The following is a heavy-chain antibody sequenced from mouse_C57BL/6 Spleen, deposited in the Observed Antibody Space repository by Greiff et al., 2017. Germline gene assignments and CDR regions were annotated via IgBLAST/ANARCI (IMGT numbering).Heavy chain of an antibody. CDR1: GYTFTSYW. J-gene: IGHJ3*01. V-gene: IGHV1-64*01. Sequence: QVQLQQPGAELVKPGASVKLSCKASGYTFTSYWMHWVKQRPGQGLEWIGMIHPNSGSTNYNEKFKSKATLTVDKSSSTAYMQLSSLTSEDSAVYYCARGFYGYDGLAYWGQGTLVTVSA. D-gene: IGHD2-2*01. CDR3: ARGFYGYDGLAY. CDR2: IHPNSGST.